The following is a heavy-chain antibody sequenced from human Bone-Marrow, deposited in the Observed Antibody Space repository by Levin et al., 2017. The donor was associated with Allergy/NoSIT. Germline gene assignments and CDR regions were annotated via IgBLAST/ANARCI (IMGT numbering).Heavy chain of an antibody. CDR3: ARDGYYYDSSGYLDY. Sequence: SCAASGFTFSSYSMNWVRQAPGKGLEWVSYISSSSSTIYYADSVKGRFTISRDNAKNSLYLQMNSLRAEDTAVYYCARDGYYYDSSGYLDYWGQGTLVTVSS. V-gene: IGHV3-48*01. J-gene: IGHJ4*02. CDR1: GFTFSSYS. CDR2: ISSSSSTI. D-gene: IGHD3-22*01.